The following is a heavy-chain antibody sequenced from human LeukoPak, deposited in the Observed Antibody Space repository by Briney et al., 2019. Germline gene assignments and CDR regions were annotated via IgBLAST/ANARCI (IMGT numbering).Heavy chain of an antibody. CDR1: GFTFSSYA. J-gene: IGHJ4*02. Sequence: GGSLRLSCAASGFTFSSYAMSWVRQAPGKGLEWVSTISGSGASTYYADSVKGRFTISRDNSKNTLYLQMNSLRAEDTAVYYCAKQPGSVVDSSGSLSRHWCQGTLVTVSS. CDR2: ISGSGAST. V-gene: IGHV3-23*01. D-gene: IGHD3-22*01. CDR3: AKQPGSVVDSSGSLSRH.